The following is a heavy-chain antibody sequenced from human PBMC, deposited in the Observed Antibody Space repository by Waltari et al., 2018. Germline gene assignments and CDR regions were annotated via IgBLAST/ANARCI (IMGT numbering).Heavy chain of an antibody. Sequence: QVQLQESGPGLVKPSQTLSLTCTVSGGSISSGGYYWSWIRQHPGKGLEWIGYIYYSGSTYYNPSLKSRVTISVDTYKNQFSLKLSSVTAADTAVYYCARYSSGYYLGDAFDIWGQGTMVTVSS. CDR1: GGSISSGGYY. CDR2: IYYSGST. CDR3: ARYSSGYYLGDAFDI. D-gene: IGHD3-22*01. V-gene: IGHV4-31*03. J-gene: IGHJ3*02.